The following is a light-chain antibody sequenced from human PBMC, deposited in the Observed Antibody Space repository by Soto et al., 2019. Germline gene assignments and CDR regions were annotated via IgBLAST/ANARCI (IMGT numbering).Light chain of an antibody. J-gene: IGKJ3*01. Sequence: DIQLTQSPSFRSASVGERVTITCRASQGISSYLAWYQQKPGKAPKLLIYAASTLQSGVPSRFSGSGSGTEIKPTNRRLQPEYFATYFLQQLNCFPPPTFGPGTKVDIK. V-gene: IGKV1-9*01. CDR3: QQLNCFPPPT. CDR2: AAS. CDR1: QGISSY.